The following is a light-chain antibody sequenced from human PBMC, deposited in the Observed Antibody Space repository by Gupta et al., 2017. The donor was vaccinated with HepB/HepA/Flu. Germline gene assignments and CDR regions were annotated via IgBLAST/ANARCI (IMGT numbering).Light chain of an antibody. CDR2: GAS. V-gene: IGKV3-20*01. Sequence: IVLTPSPGTLSLSPGESATLSCRASQSVSSSYLAWYQQKPGQAPRLLIFGASSRATGIPDRFSGSGSGTDFTLTSSRLEPEDFAVYYCQQYGTSPWTFVQGTRVEIK. J-gene: IGKJ1*01. CDR1: QSVSSSY. CDR3: QQYGTSPWT.